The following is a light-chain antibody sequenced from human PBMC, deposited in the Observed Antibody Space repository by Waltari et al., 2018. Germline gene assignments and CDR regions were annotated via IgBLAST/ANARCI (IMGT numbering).Light chain of an antibody. CDR2: WAS. J-gene: IGKJ1*01. Sequence: DIVMTQSPDSLAVSLGERATINCKSSQSVLNSSKNKNYLAWYQQKPGQPPKLLIYWASTRESGVPDRFSGSGSGTDFTLTISSLQAEDVAVYYCQQYYSSPWMFGQGTKVEIK. V-gene: IGKV4-1*01. CDR3: QQYYSSPWM. CDR1: QSVLNSSKNKNY.